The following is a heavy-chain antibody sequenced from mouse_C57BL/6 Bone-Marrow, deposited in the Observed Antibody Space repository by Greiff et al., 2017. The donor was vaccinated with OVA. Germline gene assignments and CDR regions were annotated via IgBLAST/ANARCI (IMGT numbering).Heavy chain of an antibody. CDR3: ARKVITTVVDWYFDV. CDR2: ISDGGSYT. CDR1: GFTFSSYA. Sequence: VQLKESGGGLVKPGGSLKLSCAASGFTFSSYAMSWVRQTPEKRLEWVATISDGGSYTYYPDNVKGRFTISRDNAKNNLYLQMSHLKSEDTAMYYCARKVITTVVDWYFDVWGTGTTVTVSS. D-gene: IGHD1-1*01. V-gene: IGHV5-4*01. J-gene: IGHJ1*03.